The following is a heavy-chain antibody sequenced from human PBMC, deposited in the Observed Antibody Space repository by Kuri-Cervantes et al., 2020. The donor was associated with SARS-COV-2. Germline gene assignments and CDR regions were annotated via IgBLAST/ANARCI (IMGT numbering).Heavy chain of an antibody. CDR1: GFTFSSYA. J-gene: IGHJ5*02. CDR3: ASGIAAAGTFNWFDP. D-gene: IGHD6-13*01. CDR2: IYSGGST. V-gene: IGHV3-53*04. Sequence: GGSLRLSCAASGFTFSSYAMSWVRQAPGKGLEWVSVIYSGGSTYYADSVKGRFTISRHNSKNTLYLQMNSLRAEDTAVYYCASGIAAAGTFNWFDPWGQGTLVTVSS.